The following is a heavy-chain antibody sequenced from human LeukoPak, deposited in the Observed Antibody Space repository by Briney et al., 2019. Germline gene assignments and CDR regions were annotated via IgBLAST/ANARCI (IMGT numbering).Heavy chain of an antibody. D-gene: IGHD1-26*01. CDR1: GYTFTSYY. CDR2: INPSGGST. CDR3: ARDLGVGAQEMIDY. J-gene: IGHJ4*02. V-gene: IGHV1-46*01. Sequence: GASVKDSCKASGYTFTSYYMHWVRQAPGQGLEGMGIINPSGGSTSYAQKFQGRVTMTRDMSTSTVYMELSSLRSEDTAVYYCARDLGVGAQEMIDYWGQGTLVTVSS.